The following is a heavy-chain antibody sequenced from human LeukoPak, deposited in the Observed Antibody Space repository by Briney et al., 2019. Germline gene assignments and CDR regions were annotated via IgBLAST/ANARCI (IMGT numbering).Heavy chain of an antibody. J-gene: IGHJ5*02. CDR2: ISYDGNHK. CDR1: GFTFSAYA. V-gene: IGHV3-30-3*02. D-gene: IGHD3-10*01. CDR3: AKNGEVLSWFDP. Sequence: PGRSLRLSCAASGFTFSAYALHWVRQAPGKGLEWVAVISYDGNHKFYADSVKGRFTISRDNSKNTLYLQMNSLRAEDTAVYSCAKNGEVLSWFDPWGQGTLVTVSS.